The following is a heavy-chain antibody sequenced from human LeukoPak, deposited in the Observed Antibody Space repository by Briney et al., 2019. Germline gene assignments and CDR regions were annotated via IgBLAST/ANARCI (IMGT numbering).Heavy chain of an antibody. Sequence: SETLSLTCTVSGASISSYYWTWIRQPPGKGLEWIAYIHNSGSTNYNPSLKSRVTISLDTSKNQFSLKLNSVTAADTAVYYCARHLHTDMVKAHFDYWGQGTLVTVSS. J-gene: IGHJ4*02. V-gene: IGHV4-59*08. CDR2: IHNSGST. CDR1: GASISSYY. CDR3: ARHLHTDMVKAHFDY. D-gene: IGHD5-18*01.